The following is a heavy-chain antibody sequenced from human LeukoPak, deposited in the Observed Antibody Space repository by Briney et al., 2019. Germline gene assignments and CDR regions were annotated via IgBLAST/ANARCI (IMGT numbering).Heavy chain of an antibody. CDR1: GFTFSSYA. J-gene: IGHJ6*03. CDR3: ARDGDTVLTRGYYYYMDV. D-gene: IGHD4-23*01. CDR2: ISGSGGST. V-gene: IGHV3-23*01. Sequence: GGSLRLSCAASGFTFSSYAMSWVRQAPGKGLEWVSAISGSGGSTYYADSVKGRFTISRDNAKKSLYLQMNSLRAEDTAVYYCARDGDTVLTRGYYYYMDVWGKGTTVTVSS.